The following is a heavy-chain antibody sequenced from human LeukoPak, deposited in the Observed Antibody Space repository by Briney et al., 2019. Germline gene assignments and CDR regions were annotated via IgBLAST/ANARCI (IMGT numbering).Heavy chain of an antibody. CDR3: ATDLANYYDSSGYLP. D-gene: IGHD3-22*01. CDR1: GYTFTSYG. CDR2: ISAYNGNT. J-gene: IGHJ5*02. V-gene: IGHV1-18*01. Sequence: GASVKVSCKASGYTFTSYGISWVRQAPGQGLEWMGWISAYNGNTNYAQKLQGRVTMTEDTSTDTAYMELSSLRSEDTAVYYCATDLANYYDSSGYLPWGQGTLVTVSS.